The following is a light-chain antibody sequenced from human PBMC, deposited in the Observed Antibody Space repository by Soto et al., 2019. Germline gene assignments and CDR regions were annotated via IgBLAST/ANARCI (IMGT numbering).Light chain of an antibody. CDR2: WAS. J-gene: IGKJ4*01. CDR3: QQYYSTPLT. CDR1: QTVLYSSNNKNY. V-gene: IGKV4-1*01. Sequence: DIVLTQSPDSLAVSLGERATINCKSSQTVLYSSNNKNYLAWYQQKPGQPPKLLIYWASTRQSGVPDRFSGSGCGTDFTLTISTLQAEDVAVYYCQQYYSTPLTFGGGTKVELK.